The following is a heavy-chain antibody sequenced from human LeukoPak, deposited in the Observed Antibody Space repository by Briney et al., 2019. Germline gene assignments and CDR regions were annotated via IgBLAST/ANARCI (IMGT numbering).Heavy chain of an antibody. Sequence: GGSMRLSCAASGFTFSSYWMSWVRQAPGKGMEWVANIKQDGSEKYYVDSVKGRFTISRDNATNSLYLQMNSLRAEDTAVYYCASGYCSSGRCYGDYWGQGTLVTVSS. D-gene: IGHD2-15*01. J-gene: IGHJ4*02. CDR1: GFTFSSYW. V-gene: IGHV3-7*01. CDR3: ASGYCSSGRCYGDY. CDR2: IKQDGSEK.